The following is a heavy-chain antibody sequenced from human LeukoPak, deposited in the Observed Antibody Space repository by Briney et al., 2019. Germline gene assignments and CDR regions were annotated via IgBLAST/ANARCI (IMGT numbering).Heavy chain of an antibody. D-gene: IGHD1-26*01. CDR3: AKDGQVGAIGYFDY. CDR1: GFTVSSNY. J-gene: IGHJ4*02. CDR2: VWSGGNNK. Sequence: GGSLRLSCAASGFTVSSNYMSWVRQAPGKGLEWVAVVWSGGNNKYYSDSVKGRFTISRDNSKNRLYLEMNSLRAEDTAVYYCAKDGQVGAIGYFDYRGQGTLVTVSS. V-gene: IGHV3-33*06.